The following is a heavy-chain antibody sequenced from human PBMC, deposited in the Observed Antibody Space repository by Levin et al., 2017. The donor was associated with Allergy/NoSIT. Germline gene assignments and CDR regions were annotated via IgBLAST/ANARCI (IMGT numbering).Heavy chain of an antibody. CDR3: ARDGWDY. CDR1: GFSFSDYT. Sequence: GGSLRLSCAASGFSFSDYTMNWVRQTPGRGLEWVSSISSSSDYIHYADSVKGRITISRDNAKNSLYLQMNNLRDEDTALYYCARDGWDYWGQGTLVTVS. CDR2: ISSSSDYI. V-gene: IGHV3-21*01. J-gene: IGHJ4*02. D-gene: IGHD3-10*01.